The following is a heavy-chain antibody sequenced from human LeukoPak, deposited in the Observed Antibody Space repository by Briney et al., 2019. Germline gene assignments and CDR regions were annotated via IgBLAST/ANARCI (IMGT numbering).Heavy chain of an antibody. V-gene: IGHV1-2*04. CDR2: INPNNGGT. Sequence: ASVKVSCKASGYTFTGYHMHWVRQAPGQGLEWMGWINPNNGGTNYVQKFQGWVTMTRDTSISTAYMELSRLRSNDTAVYYCAREWASYDRSGYYPFDHWGQGTLVTVSS. D-gene: IGHD3-22*01. J-gene: IGHJ4*02. CDR3: AREWASYDRSGYYPFDH. CDR1: GYTFTGYH.